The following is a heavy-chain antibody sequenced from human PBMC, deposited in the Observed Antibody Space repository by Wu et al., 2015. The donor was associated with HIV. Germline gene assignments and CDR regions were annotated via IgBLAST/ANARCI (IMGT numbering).Heavy chain of an antibody. J-gene: IGHJ4*02. CDR2: VIPFLGTS. CDR3: TSLYPDYYDTRGYYYFDY. D-gene: IGHD3-22*01. CDR1: GGTFNTYA. Sequence: QVQLVQSDAEVKKPGSSVKVSCKVSGGTFNTYAMTWVRQAPGQGLEWLGRVIPFLGTSNYAQKFQGRVTMTADTSTDTAYMELSSLRSDDTAVYYCTSLYPDYYDTRGYYYFDYWGQGTLLTVSS. V-gene: IGHV1-69*04.